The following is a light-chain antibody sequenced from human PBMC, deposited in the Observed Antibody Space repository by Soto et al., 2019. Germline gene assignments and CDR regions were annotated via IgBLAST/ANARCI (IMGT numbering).Light chain of an antibody. CDR1: QSVRNCY. Sequence: ELVLTQSPGTLSISPGERATLSCWASQSVRNCYLAWHQQEPGEAPRLLIYGASRRATNIPDRFSGSGSGTDFAFTISRLEPEDCAVDFCQQYGSSPSWTFGQGARVEIK. J-gene: IGKJ1*01. V-gene: IGKV3-20*01. CDR3: QQYGSSPSWT. CDR2: GAS.